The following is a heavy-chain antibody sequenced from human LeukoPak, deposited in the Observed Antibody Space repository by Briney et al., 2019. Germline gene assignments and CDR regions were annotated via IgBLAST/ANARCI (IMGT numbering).Heavy chain of an antibody. J-gene: IGHJ6*02. CDR3: ARIIPPGPYGDYGYYYYGMDV. D-gene: IGHD4-17*01. CDR1: GYTFTSYG. Sequence: ASVKVSCKASGYTFTSYGISWVRQAPGQGLEWMGWISAYNGNTNYAQKLQGRVTMTTDTSTSTAYMELRSLRSDDTAVYYCARIIPPGPYGDYGYYYYGMDVWGQGTTVTVSS. V-gene: IGHV1-18*01. CDR2: ISAYNGNT.